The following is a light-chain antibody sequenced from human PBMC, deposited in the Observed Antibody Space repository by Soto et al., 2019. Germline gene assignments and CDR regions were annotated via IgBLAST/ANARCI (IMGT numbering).Light chain of an antibody. CDR1: QSISAG. Sequence: DIQMTQSPSTLSASVGDRVTITCRASQSISAGLAWYQQKPGKAPKLLIYKASSLESGVPSRFSGSGSGTEFTLTISSLQPDDFETSYCQQYHNYGSWTFGQGTKVEIK. J-gene: IGKJ1*01. CDR2: KAS. CDR3: QQYHNYGSWT. V-gene: IGKV1-5*03.